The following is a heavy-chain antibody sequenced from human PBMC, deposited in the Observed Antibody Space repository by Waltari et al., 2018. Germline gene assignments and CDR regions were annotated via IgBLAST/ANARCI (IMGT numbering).Heavy chain of an antibody. CDR1: GFTFSSYA. CDR2: ISGSGGST. J-gene: IGHJ4*02. CDR3: AKDISGYGKNY. D-gene: IGHD5-12*01. Sequence: EVQLLESGGGLVQPGGSLRLSCAASGFTFSSYAMSWVRPAPGKGVEWVSAISGSGGSTYYADAVKGRFTISRDNSKNTLYLQMNSLRAEDTAEYYCAKDISGYGKNYWGQGTLVTVSS. V-gene: IGHV3-23*01.